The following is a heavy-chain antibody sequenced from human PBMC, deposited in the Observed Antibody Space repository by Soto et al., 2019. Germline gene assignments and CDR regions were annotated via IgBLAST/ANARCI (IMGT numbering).Heavy chain of an antibody. J-gene: IGHJ5*02. D-gene: IGHD3-10*01. V-gene: IGHV4-59*01. Sequence: SETLSLTCTVSGGSISSYYWSWIRQPPGKGLEWIGYIYYSGSTNYNPSLKSRVNISVDTSKNQFSLKLSSVNAAVTAVYYCARVLWFGGWFDPWGQGTLVTVSS. CDR1: GGSISSYY. CDR3: ARVLWFGGWFDP. CDR2: IYYSGST.